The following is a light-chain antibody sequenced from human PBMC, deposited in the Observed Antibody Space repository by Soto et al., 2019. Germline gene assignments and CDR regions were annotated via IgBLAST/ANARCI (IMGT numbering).Light chain of an antibody. Sequence: DIKMTQSPSSLSASVGDRVTITCQASQDINNYLNWYQQKPGKAPRLLIYDASDLETGVPSRFSGGGSVTHFTLTISNLQPEDIATYYCQQFGDLTFIFGQGTRLEI. J-gene: IGKJ5*01. CDR3: QQFGDLTFI. V-gene: IGKV1-33*01. CDR2: DAS. CDR1: QDINNY.